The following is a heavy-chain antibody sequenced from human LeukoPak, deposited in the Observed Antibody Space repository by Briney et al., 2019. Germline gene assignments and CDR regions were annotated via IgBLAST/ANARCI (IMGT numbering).Heavy chain of an antibody. CDR3: ARDYDSRSRYFDINYYYYMDV. Sequence: GSSVKVSCKASGGTFSSYAISWVRQAPGQGLEWMGGIIPIFGTANYAQKFQGRVTITTDESTSTAYMELSSLRSEDTAVYYCARDYDSRSRYFDINYYYYMDVWGKGTTVTVSS. CDR1: GGTFSSYA. D-gene: IGHD3-9*01. V-gene: IGHV1-69*05. CDR2: IIPIFGTA. J-gene: IGHJ6*03.